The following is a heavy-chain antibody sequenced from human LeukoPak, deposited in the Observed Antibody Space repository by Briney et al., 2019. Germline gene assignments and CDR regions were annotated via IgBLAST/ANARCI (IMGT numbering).Heavy chain of an antibody. CDR3: ARDKGDILTGYLLYYFDC. D-gene: IGHD3-9*01. CDR1: GFTFSSYA. Sequence: GGSLRLSCAASGFTFSSYAMSWVRQAPGKGLEWVSAISGSGGSTYYADSVKGRFTISRDNSKNTLYLQMNSLRAEDTAVYYCARDKGDILTGYLLYYFDCWGQGTLVTVSS. J-gene: IGHJ4*02. V-gene: IGHV3-23*01. CDR2: ISGSGGST.